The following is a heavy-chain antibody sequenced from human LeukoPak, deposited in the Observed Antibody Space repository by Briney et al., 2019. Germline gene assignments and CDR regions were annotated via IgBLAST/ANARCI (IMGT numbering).Heavy chain of an antibody. CDR3: TKDWSAAY. D-gene: IGHD2-15*01. CDR1: GFTFDDYG. CDR2: INWNGGST. J-gene: IGHJ4*02. V-gene: IGHV3-20*04. Sequence: PGGSLRLSCAASGFTFDDYGMSWVRQAPGKGLEWVSGINWNGGSTGYADSVKGRFTISRDSSKNTLFLQMNSLRVEDTAVYYCTKDWSAAYWGQGTLVTVSS.